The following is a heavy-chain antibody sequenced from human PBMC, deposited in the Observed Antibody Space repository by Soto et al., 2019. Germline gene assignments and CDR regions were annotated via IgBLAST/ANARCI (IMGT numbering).Heavy chain of an antibody. CDR3: ATEPLCSGGSCYGMDV. CDR1: GYSLTDLS. Sequence: GASVKVSCKVSGYSLTDLSMHWVRQAPGKGLEWMGGFDPEDGETIYAQKFQGRVTMTEDTSTDTAYMELSSLRSEDTAVYYCATEPLCSGGSCYGMDVWGQGTTVTVSS. CDR2: FDPEDGET. J-gene: IGHJ6*02. D-gene: IGHD2-15*01. V-gene: IGHV1-24*01.